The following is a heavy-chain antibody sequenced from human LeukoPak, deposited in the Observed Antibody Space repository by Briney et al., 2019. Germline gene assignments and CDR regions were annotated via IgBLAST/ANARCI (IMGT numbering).Heavy chain of an antibody. V-gene: IGHV1-69*04. J-gene: IGHJ6*02. CDR3: ARGAYYHDSSGYYYYGMDV. D-gene: IGHD3-22*01. CDR2: IIPIFGIA. CDR1: GGTFSSYA. Sequence: SVKVSCKASGGTFSSYAISWVRQAPGQGLEWMGRIIPIFGIANYAQKFQGRVTITADKSTSTAYMELSSLRSEDTAVYYCARGAYYHDSSGYYYYGMDVWGQGTTVTVSS.